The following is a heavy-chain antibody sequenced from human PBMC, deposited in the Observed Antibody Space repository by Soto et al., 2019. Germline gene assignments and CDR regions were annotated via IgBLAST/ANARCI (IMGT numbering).Heavy chain of an antibody. V-gene: IGHV3-30-3*01. D-gene: IGHD3-10*01. CDR3: ARDQGPAIITRDYFDY. Sequence: QVQLVESGGGVVQPGRSLRLSCAASGFTFSSYAMHWVRQAPGKGLEWVAVISYDGSNKYYADSVKGRFTISRDNSKNTLYLQMNSLRAEDTAVYYCARDQGPAIITRDYFDYWGQGTLVTVSS. J-gene: IGHJ4*02. CDR2: ISYDGSNK. CDR1: GFTFSSYA.